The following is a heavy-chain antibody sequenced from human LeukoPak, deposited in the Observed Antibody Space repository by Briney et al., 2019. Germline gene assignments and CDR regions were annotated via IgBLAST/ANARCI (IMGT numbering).Heavy chain of an antibody. CDR3: ARGNYYYGMDV. CDR1: GGSFSGYY. V-gene: IGHV4-34*01. Sequence: SETLSLTCAVYGGSFSGYYWSWIRQPPGKGLEWIGEINHSGSTNYNPSLKSRVTISVATSKNQFSLKLSSVTAADTAVYYCARGNYYYGMDVWGQGTTVTVSS. J-gene: IGHJ6*02. CDR2: INHSGST.